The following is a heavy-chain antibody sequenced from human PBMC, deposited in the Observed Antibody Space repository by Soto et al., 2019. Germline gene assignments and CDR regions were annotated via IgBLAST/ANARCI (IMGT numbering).Heavy chain of an antibody. J-gene: IGHJ3*02. CDR3: ARIDEYSSSGEDAFDI. CDR1: GYTFTSYG. Sequence: QVQLVQSGAEVKKPGASVKVSCKASGYTFTSYGISWVRQAPGQGLEWMGWISAYNGNTNYAQKLQGRVTMTTDTSTSTAYVELRSLRSDDTAVYYCARIDEYSSSGEDAFDIWGQGTMVTVSS. V-gene: IGHV1-18*01. CDR2: ISAYNGNT. D-gene: IGHD6-13*01.